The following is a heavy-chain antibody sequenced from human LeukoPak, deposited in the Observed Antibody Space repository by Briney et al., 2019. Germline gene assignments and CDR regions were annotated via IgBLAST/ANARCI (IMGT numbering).Heavy chain of an antibody. D-gene: IGHD3-22*01. V-gene: IGHV4-31*03. CDR2: IYYSGST. CDR3: ARDNYYDSSGYDY. CDR1: GGSISSGGYY. J-gene: IGHJ4*02. Sequence: SETLSLTCTVSGGSISSGGYYWRWIRQHPGKGLEWIGYIYYSGSTYYNPSLKSRVTISVDTSKNQFSLKLSSVTAADTAVYYCARDNYYDSSGYDYWGQGTLVTVSS.